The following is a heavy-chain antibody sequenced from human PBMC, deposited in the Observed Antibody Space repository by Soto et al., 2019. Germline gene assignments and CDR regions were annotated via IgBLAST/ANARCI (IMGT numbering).Heavy chain of an antibody. CDR3: ERIGFSLGSFDI. V-gene: IGHV5-10-1*01. CDR1: GYRFTSYW. D-gene: IGHD6-25*01. CDR2: IDPNDSER. J-gene: IGHJ3*02. Sequence: PGESLKISCKGSGYRFTSYWIGWVCQKPGKGLEWMGKIDPNDSERNYSPSFQGHVIISADKSISTAYLQWSSLKASDTAMYYCERIGFSLGSFDIWGQGTMVTVSS.